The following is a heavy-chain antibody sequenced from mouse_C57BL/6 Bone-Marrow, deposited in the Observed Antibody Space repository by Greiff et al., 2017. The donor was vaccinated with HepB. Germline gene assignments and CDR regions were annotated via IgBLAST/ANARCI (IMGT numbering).Heavy chain of an antibody. CDR3: ARGYYGSSYGFAY. D-gene: IGHD1-1*01. V-gene: IGHV1-61*01. CDR1: GYTFTSYW. J-gene: IGHJ3*01. CDR2: LYPSDSET. Sequence: VQLQQPGAELVRPGSSVKLSCKASGYTFTSYWMDWVKQRPGKGLEWIGNLYPSDSETHYNQKFKDKATLTVDKSSSTAYMQLSSLTSEDSAVYYCARGYYGSSYGFAYWGQGTLVTVSA.